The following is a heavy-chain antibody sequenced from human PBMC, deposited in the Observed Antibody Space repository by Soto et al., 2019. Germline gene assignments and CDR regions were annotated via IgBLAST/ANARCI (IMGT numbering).Heavy chain of an antibody. V-gene: IGHV3-23*01. Sequence: GGSLRLSCAASGLTFSSYAMSWVRQAPGKGLEWVSAISGSGGSTYYADSVKGRFTISRDNSKNTLYLQMNSLRAEDTAVYYCARSHFRVFDAFDIWGQGTMVTVSS. CDR1: GLTFSSYA. J-gene: IGHJ3*02. CDR2: ISGSGGST. D-gene: IGHD3-10*01. CDR3: ARSHFRVFDAFDI.